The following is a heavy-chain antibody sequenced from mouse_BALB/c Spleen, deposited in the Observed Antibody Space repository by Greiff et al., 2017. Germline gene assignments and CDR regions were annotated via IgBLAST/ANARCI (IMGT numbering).Heavy chain of an antibody. D-gene: IGHD2-4*01. CDR1: GFTFSSYY. CDR2: INSNGGST. J-gene: IGHJ4*01. V-gene: IGHV5-6-2*01. Sequence: EVKLVESGGGLVKLGGSLKLSCAASGFTFSSYYMSWVRQTPEKRLELVAAINSNGGSTYYPDTVKGRFTISRDNAKNTLYLQMSSLKSEDTALYYCARRTMITPMDYWGQGTSVTVSS. CDR3: ARRTMITPMDY.